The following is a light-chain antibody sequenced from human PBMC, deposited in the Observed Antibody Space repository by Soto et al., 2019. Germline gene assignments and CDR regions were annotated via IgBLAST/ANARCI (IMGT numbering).Light chain of an antibody. CDR3: MQALQSWT. CDR2: LGS. Sequence: DIVMTQSPLSLPVTPGEPASISCRSSQSLLHSNGYNYLDWYLQKPGQSPQLLIYLGSNRASGVPDRISGGGSGTDFTLKISRVEAEDVGVYYCMQALQSWTFGQGTKVDIK. J-gene: IGKJ1*01. V-gene: IGKV2-28*01. CDR1: QSLLHSNGYNY.